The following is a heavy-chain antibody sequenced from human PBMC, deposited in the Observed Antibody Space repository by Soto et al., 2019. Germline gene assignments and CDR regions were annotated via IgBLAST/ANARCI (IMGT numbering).Heavy chain of an antibody. CDR2: IIPIFGTA. Sequence: ASVKVSCKASGGTFSSYAISWVRQAPGQGLEWMGGIIPIFGTANYAQKFQGRVTITADESTSTAYMELSSLRSEDTAVYYCARGGSIAARPPWFDPWGQGTLVTVSS. CDR3: ARGGSIAARPPWFDP. V-gene: IGHV1-69*13. D-gene: IGHD6-6*01. CDR1: GGTFSSYA. J-gene: IGHJ5*02.